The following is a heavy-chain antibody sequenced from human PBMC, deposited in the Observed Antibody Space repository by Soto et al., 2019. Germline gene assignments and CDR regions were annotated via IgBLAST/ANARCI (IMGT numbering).Heavy chain of an antibody. CDR1: GFTFSSYA. D-gene: IGHD6-13*01. V-gene: IGHV3-23*01. Sequence: EVQLLESGGGLVQPGGSLRLSCAASGFTFSSYAMSWVRQAPGKGLEWVSAISGSGGSTYYADSVTGRFTISRDNSKNTLHLQRNSLRAEDTAVYYCAKDEGSSWPWTYFDYWGQGTLVTVSS. CDR3: AKDEGSSWPWTYFDY. J-gene: IGHJ4*02. CDR2: ISGSGGST.